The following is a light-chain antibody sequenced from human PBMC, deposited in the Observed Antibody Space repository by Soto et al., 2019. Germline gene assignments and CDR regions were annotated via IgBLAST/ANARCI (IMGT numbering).Light chain of an antibody. J-gene: IGKJ2*01. CDR2: GVS. V-gene: IGKV3-11*01. Sequence: EIVLTQSPATLSLSPGERATLSCRASQTVSRYLAWFQQKPGQAPRLLISGVSNRATGIPGRFSGSGSGTDFTRTISSLEPEDVAVYYCQQRSNWGMYTFGQGTKLEIK. CDR3: QQRSNWGMYT. CDR1: QTVSRY.